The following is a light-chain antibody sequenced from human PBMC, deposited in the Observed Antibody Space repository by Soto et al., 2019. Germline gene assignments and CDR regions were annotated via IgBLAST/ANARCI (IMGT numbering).Light chain of an antibody. V-gene: IGLV1-36*01. CDR2: YDD. CDR3: AAWDDSLNGYV. Sequence: QSVLTQPPSVSEAPRQRVTISCSGSSSNIGNNAVNWYQQLPGKAPKLLIYYDDLLPSGVSDRFSGSKSGTSASLAISGLQFEDGADYYCAAWDDSLNGYVFGTGTKVTVL. J-gene: IGLJ1*01. CDR1: SSNIGNNA.